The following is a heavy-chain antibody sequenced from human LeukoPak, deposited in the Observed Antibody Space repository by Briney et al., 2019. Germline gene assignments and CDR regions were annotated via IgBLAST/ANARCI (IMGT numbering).Heavy chain of an antibody. CDR3: ATGTFFFDY. CDR1: RFIFSSYE. J-gene: IGHJ4*02. V-gene: IGHV3-48*03. CDR2: IGGSGSPI. D-gene: IGHD2/OR15-2a*01. Sequence: GGSLRLSCAASRFIFSSYEMNWVRQAPGQGLEWVSYIGGSGSPIYYADSVKGRFTISRDNAKNSLYLEMNSLRAEDTAVYYCATGTFFFDYSGQGTLVTVSS.